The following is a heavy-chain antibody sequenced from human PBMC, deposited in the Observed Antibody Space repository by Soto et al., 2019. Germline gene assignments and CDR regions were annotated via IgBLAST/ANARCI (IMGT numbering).Heavy chain of an antibody. CDR3: AKDPRFYGMDV. Sequence: QVRLQESGPGLVKPSETLSLTCTVSGASVSSDSYSWAWIRQPPGKGLEWIGCFYFTGSTKTNPSLQSRVSISVDESMNQMSLKLNSVTAADTAVYYCAKDPRFYGMDVWGQGTTVTVSS. CDR2: FYFTGST. V-gene: IGHV4-61*01. J-gene: IGHJ6*02. CDR1: GASVSSDSYS.